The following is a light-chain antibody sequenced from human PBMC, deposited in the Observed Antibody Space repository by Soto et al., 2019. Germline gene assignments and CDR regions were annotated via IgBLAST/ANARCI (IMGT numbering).Light chain of an antibody. CDR3: SAYSDIDTKV. Sequence: SALTQPASVSGSPGQSITISCGGTSSDVGAYIYVSWYQQFPGKAPKLILYEVNNRPSGVSNRFPGSKSGTTASLTISGLQPEDEADYYCSAYSDIDTKVFGTGTKVTVL. V-gene: IGLV2-14*03. CDR2: EVN. CDR1: SSDVGAYIY. J-gene: IGLJ1*01.